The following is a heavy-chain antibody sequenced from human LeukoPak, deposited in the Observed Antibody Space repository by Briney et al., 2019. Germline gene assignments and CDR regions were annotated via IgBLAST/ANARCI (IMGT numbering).Heavy chain of an antibody. J-gene: IGHJ6*04. V-gene: IGHV3-7*03. CDR2: IKQDGSEK. CDR1: GFTFGSYW. CDR3: AREHSSGWYENYYYYYGMDV. D-gene: IGHD6-19*01. Sequence: GGSLRLSCAASGFTFGSYWMSWVRQAPGKGLEWVANIKQDGSEKYYVDSVKGRFTISRDNAKNSLYLQMNSLRAEDTAVYYCAREHSSGWYENYYYYYGMDVWGKGTTVTVSS.